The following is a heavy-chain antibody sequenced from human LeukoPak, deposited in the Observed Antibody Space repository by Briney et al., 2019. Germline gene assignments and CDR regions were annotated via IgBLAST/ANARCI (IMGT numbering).Heavy chain of an antibody. D-gene: IGHD3-3*01. Sequence: GGSLRLSCAASGFTFSSYSMNWVRQAPGKGLEWVSSISSSSSYIYYADSVKGRFTISRDNAKNSLYLQMNSLGAEDTAVYYCARGDFWSGYYTGAVWFDPWGQGTLVTVSS. CDR2: ISSSSSYI. CDR3: ARGDFWSGYYTGAVWFDP. CDR1: GFTFSSYS. V-gene: IGHV3-21*01. J-gene: IGHJ5*02.